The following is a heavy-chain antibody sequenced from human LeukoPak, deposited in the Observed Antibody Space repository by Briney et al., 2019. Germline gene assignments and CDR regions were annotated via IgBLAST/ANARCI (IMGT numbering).Heavy chain of an antibody. J-gene: IGHJ3*02. CDR3: AKGRDAFDI. V-gene: IGHV3-23*01. CDR2: ISGSGGST. CDR1: GFTFSSYA. Sequence: PGGXXRLSCAASGFTFSSYAMSWVRQAPGKGLEWVSAISGSGGSTYYADSVKGRFTISRDNSKKTLYVQMNSLRAEDTAVYYCAKGRDAFDIWGQGTMVTVSS.